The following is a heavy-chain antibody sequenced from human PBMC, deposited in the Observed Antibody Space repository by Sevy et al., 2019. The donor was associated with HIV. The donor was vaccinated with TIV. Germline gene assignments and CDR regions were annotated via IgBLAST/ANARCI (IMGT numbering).Heavy chain of an antibody. V-gene: IGHV1-8*01. D-gene: IGHD6-13*01. Sequence: ASVTVSCKASGYTFTDLDIHWVRQATGQGLAWMGWMNPNTGQTDNSQRFQGRVTMTMYASISTDNMELHSLRSDDTAIYYCARGIAAGVDYWGQGTQVTVSS. J-gene: IGHJ4*02. CDR3: ARGIAAGVDY. CDR1: GYTFTDLD. CDR2: MNPNTGQT.